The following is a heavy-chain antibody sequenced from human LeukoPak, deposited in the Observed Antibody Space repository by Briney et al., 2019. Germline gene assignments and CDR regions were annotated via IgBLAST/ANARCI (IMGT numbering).Heavy chain of an antibody. Sequence: GGSPRLSCAASGFTFNRHWMSWVRQAPGKGLEWVANIKQDGSETWYVDSVKGRFTISRDNTKNSLFLQMSSLRAEDTAVYYCTRYGSGSYHYDYWGQGTLVIVTS. CDR1: GFTFNRHW. CDR3: TRYGSGSYHYDY. CDR2: IKQDGSET. D-gene: IGHD3-10*01. J-gene: IGHJ4*02. V-gene: IGHV3-7*01.